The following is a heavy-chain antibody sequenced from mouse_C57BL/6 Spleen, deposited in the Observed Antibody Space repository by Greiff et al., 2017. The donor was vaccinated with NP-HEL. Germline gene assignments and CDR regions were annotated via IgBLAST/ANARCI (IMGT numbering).Heavy chain of an antibody. Sequence: QVQLKQSGAELVKPGASVKLSCKASGYTFTSYWMHWVKQRPGQGLEWIGMIHPNSGSTNYNEKFKSKATLTVDKSSSTAYMQLSSLTSEDSAVYYCAREDGNYPAWFAYWGQGTLVTVSA. CDR1: GYTFTSYW. V-gene: IGHV1-64*01. D-gene: IGHD2-1*01. CDR2: IHPNSGST. CDR3: AREDGNYPAWFAY. J-gene: IGHJ3*01.